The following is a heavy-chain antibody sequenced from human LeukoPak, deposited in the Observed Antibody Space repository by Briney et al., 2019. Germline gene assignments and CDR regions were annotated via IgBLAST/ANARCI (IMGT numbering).Heavy chain of an antibody. V-gene: IGHV3-21*01. CDR1: GXTFSSYS. CDR2: ISSSSSYI. Sequence: GGSLRLSCAASGXTFSSYSMNWVRQAPGKGLEWVSSISSSSSYIYYADSVKGRFTISRDNAKNSLYLQMNSLRAEDTAVYYCARKSGGAADDYWGQGTLVTVSS. J-gene: IGHJ4*02. CDR3: ARKSGGAADDY. D-gene: IGHD3-3*01.